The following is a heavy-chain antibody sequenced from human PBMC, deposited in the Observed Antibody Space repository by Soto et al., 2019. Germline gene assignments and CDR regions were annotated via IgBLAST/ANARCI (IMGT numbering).Heavy chain of an antibody. V-gene: IGHV3-30*18. D-gene: IGHD6-6*01. Sequence: GGSLRLSCAASGFTFSSYGMHWVRQAPGKGLEWVAVISYDGSNKYYADSVKGRFTISRDNSKNTLYLQMNSLRAEDTAVYYCAKEGAARGPDAFDIWGQGTMVTVSS. CDR1: GFTFSSYG. CDR3: AKEGAARGPDAFDI. J-gene: IGHJ3*02. CDR2: ISYDGSNK.